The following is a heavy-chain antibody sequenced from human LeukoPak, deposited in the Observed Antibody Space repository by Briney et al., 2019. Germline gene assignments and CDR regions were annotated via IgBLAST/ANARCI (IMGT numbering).Heavy chain of an antibody. CDR3: ATGILTGQWLAN. J-gene: IGHJ4*02. CDR2: FDPEDGET. CDR1: GYTHTELS. V-gene: IGHV1-24*01. D-gene: IGHD6-19*01. Sequence: ASVKVSCKVSGYTHTELSMHWVRQAPGKGLEWMGGFDPEDGETIYAQKFQGRVTMTEDTSTDTAYMELSSLRSEDTAVYYCATGILTGQWLANWGQGTLVTVSS.